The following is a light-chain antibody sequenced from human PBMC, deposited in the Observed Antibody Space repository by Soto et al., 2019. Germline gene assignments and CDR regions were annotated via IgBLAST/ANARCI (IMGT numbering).Light chain of an antibody. V-gene: IGLV2-14*01. Sequence: SDVGGYNYVSWYQHHPGKAPKLMIYEVFNRPSGVSSRFSGSKSGSTASLTISGLQAEDEADYYCSSYTTTNTLYVFGTGTKVTVL. CDR1: SDVGGYNY. CDR3: SSYTTTNTLYV. J-gene: IGLJ1*01. CDR2: EVF.